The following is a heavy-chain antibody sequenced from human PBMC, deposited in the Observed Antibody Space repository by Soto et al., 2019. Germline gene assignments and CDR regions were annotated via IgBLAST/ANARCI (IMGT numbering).Heavy chain of an antibody. V-gene: IGHV4-31*03. CDR2: IYYTGST. D-gene: IGHD3-10*01. CDR3: ATLPRHSASHYYLDY. J-gene: IGHJ4*02. CDR1: GDSISSGDSY. Sequence: QVQLQESGPGLVKPSQTLSVTCTVSGDSISSGDSYWSWIRQHPGKGLEWIGYIYYTGSTYHNLSLKSGITLSVDMSNIQFSQKLNPVTPADTAAYVCATLPRHSASHYYLDYWGQGTLVTVSS.